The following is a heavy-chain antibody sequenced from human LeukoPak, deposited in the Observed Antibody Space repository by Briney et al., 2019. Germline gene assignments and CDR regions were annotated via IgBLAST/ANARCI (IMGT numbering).Heavy chain of an antibody. D-gene: IGHD3-22*01. V-gene: IGHV1-18*01. Sequence: ASVKVSCKASGYTFTNYGISRVRQAPGQGLEWMGWISAYNGNTNYAQKLQGRVTMTTDTSTSTAYMELRSLRSDDTAVYYCARSGVGYYYDSSGYYPLDYWGQGTLVTVSS. CDR3: ARSGVGYYYDSSGYYPLDY. CDR1: GYTFTNYG. J-gene: IGHJ4*02. CDR2: ISAYNGNT.